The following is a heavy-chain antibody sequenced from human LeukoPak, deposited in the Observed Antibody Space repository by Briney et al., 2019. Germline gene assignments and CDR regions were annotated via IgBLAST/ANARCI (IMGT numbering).Heavy chain of an antibody. CDR3: ARGWERWLQFVIGSFDF. D-gene: IGHD5-24*01. CDR1: GFTFSSYE. Sequence: GGSLRLSCAASGFTFSSYEMNWVRQAPGKGLEWVSYISSSGSTIYYADSVKGRFTISRDNAKNSLYLQMNSLRAEDTAVYYCARGWERWLQFVIGSFDFWGHGTMVTVSS. J-gene: IGHJ3*01. CDR2: ISSSGSTI. V-gene: IGHV3-48*03.